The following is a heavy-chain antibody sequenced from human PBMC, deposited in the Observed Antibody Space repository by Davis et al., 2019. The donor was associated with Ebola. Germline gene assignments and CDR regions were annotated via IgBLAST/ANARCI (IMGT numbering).Heavy chain of an antibody. J-gene: IGHJ4*02. V-gene: IGHV4-34*01. CDR2: INHSGNT. Sequence: SETLSLTCAVYGGSFSGFFWSWIRQPPGKGLEWIGEINHSGNTHYNPSLKSRVAISVDASKNQFSLKLSSVNAADTAMYYCARVQVGVLDWGQGNLVTVSS. D-gene: IGHD3-22*01. CDR3: ARVQVGVLD. CDR1: GGSFSGFF.